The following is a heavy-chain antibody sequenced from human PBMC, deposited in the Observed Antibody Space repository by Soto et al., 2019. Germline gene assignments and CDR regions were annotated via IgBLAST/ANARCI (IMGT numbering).Heavy chain of an antibody. CDR3: ALSQAGFCSPADSPGDVAQ. V-gene: IGHV1-3*01. CDR2: ISAANGNT. D-gene: IGHD2-15*01. J-gene: IGHJ4*02. CDR1: GYILTSYA. Sequence: QVQVVQSEAEVRQPRASERVACKDPGYILTSYAMHWLRQAPGQRLGYMGWISAANGNTGSSQRFQGRVTFSSDAAARIAHMELRSLRSDDTAMYYCALSQAGFCSPADSPGDVAQWGQGTVVSVPS.